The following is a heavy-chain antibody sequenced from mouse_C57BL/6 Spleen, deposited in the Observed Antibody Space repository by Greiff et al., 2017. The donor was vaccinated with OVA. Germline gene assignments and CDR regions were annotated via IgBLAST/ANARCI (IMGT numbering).Heavy chain of an antibody. CDR2: IDPSDSYT. D-gene: IGHD1-1*01. CDR1: GYTFTSYW. J-gene: IGHJ1*03. CDR3: ALGDYYGSSYRWYFDV. V-gene: IGHV1-69*01. Sequence: VKLQQPGAELVMPGASVKLSCKASGYTFTSYWMHWVKQRPGQGLEWIGEIDPSDSYTNYNQKFKGKSTLTVDKSSSTAYMQLSSLTSEDSAVYYCALGDYYGSSYRWYFDVWGTGTTVTVSS.